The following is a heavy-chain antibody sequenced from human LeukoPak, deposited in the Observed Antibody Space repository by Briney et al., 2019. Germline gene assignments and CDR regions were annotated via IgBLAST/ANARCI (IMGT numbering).Heavy chain of an antibody. CDR2: ISYDGSNK. D-gene: IGHD3-22*01. V-gene: IGHV3-30*04. CDR1: GFTFSSYE. J-gene: IGHJ4*02. Sequence: GGSLRLSCAASGFTFSSYEMSWVRQAPGKGLEWVAVISYDGSNKYYADSVKGRFTISRDNSKNTLYLQMNSLRAEDTAVYYCARVGITMIVVDYWGQGTLVTVSS. CDR3: ARVGITMIVVDY.